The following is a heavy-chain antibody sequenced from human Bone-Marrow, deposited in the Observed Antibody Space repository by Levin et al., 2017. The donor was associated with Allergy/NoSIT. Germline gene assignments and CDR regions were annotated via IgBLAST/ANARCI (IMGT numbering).Heavy chain of an antibody. CDR1: GGSFTGFY. CDR2: INHRGNI. V-gene: IGHV4-34*01. D-gene: IGHD6-13*01. CDR3: ARVPRGYSSDWYLSAYDL. J-gene: IGHJ3*01. Sequence: HSQTLSLPCAVSGGSFTGFYWSWIRQPPEKGLEWIGEINHRGNINYNSSLKSRVTISVDTSKNQFSLNLTSVTAADTAVYYCARVPRGYSSDWYLSAYDLWGQGTMVAVSS.